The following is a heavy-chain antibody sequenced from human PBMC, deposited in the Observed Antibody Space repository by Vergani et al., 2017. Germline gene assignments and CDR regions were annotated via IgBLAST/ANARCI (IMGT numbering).Heavy chain of an antibody. CDR1: GAYVGSGGYY. D-gene: IGHD3-22*01. CDR3: ARDLSYYEEQARNDAFDI. J-gene: IGHJ3*02. V-gene: IGHV4-31*03. Sequence: QVQLQESGPGLVKASQTLSLTCSVSGAYVGSGGYYWTWVRQRPGMGLDWIGYIYYSGTTYYNPSLKSRVTISVDTSKNQFSLKLSSVTAADTAVYYCARDLSYYEEQARNDAFDIWGQGTMVTVSS. CDR2: IYYSGTT.